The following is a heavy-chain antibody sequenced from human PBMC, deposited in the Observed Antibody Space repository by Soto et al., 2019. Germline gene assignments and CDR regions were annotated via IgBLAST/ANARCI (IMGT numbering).Heavy chain of an antibody. D-gene: IGHD1-1*01. Sequence: EVQLLESGGGLVQPGGSLRLSFAASGFTFRTYAMTWVRQAPGKGLEWVSGISDNGGTTYYADSVKGRFTMSRDNSKSALYLQMNSLRAEETALYYCAKGRGTGTTRRGAFDIWGQGTMVTVSS. J-gene: IGHJ3*02. CDR1: GFTFRTYA. CDR3: AKGRGTGTTRRGAFDI. V-gene: IGHV3-23*01. CDR2: ISDNGGTT.